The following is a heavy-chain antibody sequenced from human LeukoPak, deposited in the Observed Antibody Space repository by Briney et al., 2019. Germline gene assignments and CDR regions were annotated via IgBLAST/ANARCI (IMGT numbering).Heavy chain of an antibody. J-gene: IGHJ6*03. D-gene: IGHD1-1*01. CDR1: GFYFSGYS. Sequence: PGGSLRLSCGASGFYFSGYSMNWVRQAPGKGLEWVASINSGSTYMYYGHSVKGRFTISRDNAKNSLHLQMDSLRVEDTAVYFCARVEATTGRNYHYYYMDVWGKGTTVTVSS. CDR2: INSGSTYM. V-gene: IGHV3-21*01. CDR3: ARVEATTGRNYHYYYMDV.